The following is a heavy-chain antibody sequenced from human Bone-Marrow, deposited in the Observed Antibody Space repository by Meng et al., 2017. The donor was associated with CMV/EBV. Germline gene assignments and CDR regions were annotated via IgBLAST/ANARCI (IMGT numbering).Heavy chain of an antibody. CDR3: AKRRDTWELHY. CDR1: GFRFSSYG. J-gene: IGHJ4*02. CDR2: IRYDGKNT. D-gene: IGHD1-26*01. Sequence: GESLKISCAASGFRFSSYGMHWVRQAPGQGLEWVAFIRYDGKNTNYADSVKGRFTISRDNSRNTLYLQMSSLRAEDTAVYYCAKRRDTWELHYWGQGTLVTVSS. V-gene: IGHV3-30*02.